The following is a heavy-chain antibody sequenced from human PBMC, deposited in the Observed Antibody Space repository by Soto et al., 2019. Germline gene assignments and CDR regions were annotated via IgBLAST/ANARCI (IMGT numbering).Heavy chain of an antibody. CDR2: IYPGDSDN. D-gene: IGHD6-13*01. Sequence: GESLKISCKGSGYSFTTYWIVWVRQMPGKGLELMGIIYPGDSDNRYGPSFQGQVTISADKSISTAYLQWSSLKASDTAMYYCARSYRSSWHYFDFWGQGXLVTVSS. J-gene: IGHJ4*02. CDR1: GYSFTTYW. CDR3: ARSYRSSWHYFDF. V-gene: IGHV5-51*01.